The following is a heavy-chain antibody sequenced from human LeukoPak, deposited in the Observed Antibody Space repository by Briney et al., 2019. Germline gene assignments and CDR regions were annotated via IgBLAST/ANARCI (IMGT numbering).Heavy chain of an antibody. D-gene: IGHD3-10*01. V-gene: IGHV3-30*18. CDR2: ISYDGSNK. Sequence: GGSLRLSCAASGFTFSSYVVSWDRQAPGKGLEWVAVISYDGSNKYYADSVKGRFTISRDNSKNTLYLQMNSLRAEDTAVYYCAKVRFGGYYFDYWGQGTLVTVSS. CDR3: AKVRFGGYYFDY. CDR1: GFTFSSYV. J-gene: IGHJ4*02.